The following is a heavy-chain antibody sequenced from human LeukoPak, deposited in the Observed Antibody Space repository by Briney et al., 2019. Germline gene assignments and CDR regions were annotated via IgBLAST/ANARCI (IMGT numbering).Heavy chain of an antibody. J-gene: IGHJ4*02. Sequence: PSETLSLTCTVSGGSINSYYWNWIRQPPGKGLEWIGYIYYSGSTYYNPSLKSRVTISVDTSKNQFPLKLSSVTAADTAVYYCARRVSGRYSGPFDYWGQGTLVTVSS. CDR1: GGSINSYY. D-gene: IGHD3-9*01. V-gene: IGHV4-59*12. CDR2: IYYSGST. CDR3: ARRVSGRYSGPFDY.